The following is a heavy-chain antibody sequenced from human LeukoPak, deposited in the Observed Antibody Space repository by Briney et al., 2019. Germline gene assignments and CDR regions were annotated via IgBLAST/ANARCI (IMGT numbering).Heavy chain of an antibody. D-gene: IGHD5-12*01. CDR1: GFTFSSFS. V-gene: IGHV3-66*01. CDR3: ARAELRLHYYYGMDV. Sequence: GGSLRLSCAASGFTFSSFSMSWVRQAPGKGLEWVSVIYSGGSTYYADSVKGRFTISRDNSKNTLYLQMNSLRAEDTAVYYCARAELRLHYYYGMDVWGQGTTVTVSS. CDR2: IYSGGST. J-gene: IGHJ6*02.